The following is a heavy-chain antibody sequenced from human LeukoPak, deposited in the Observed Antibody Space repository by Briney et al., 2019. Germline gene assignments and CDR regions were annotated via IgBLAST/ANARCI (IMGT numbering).Heavy chain of an antibody. D-gene: IGHD3-10*01. CDR2: IYPEDSDT. J-gene: IGHJ4*02. CDR3: ANTYYYAGSFDY. CDR1: GYTFTTYW. V-gene: IGHV5-51*01. Sequence: GESLKISCKGSGYTFTTYWIGWVRQMPGKGLEWMGIIYPEDSDTKYNPSFQGQITISTDKYTNTAYLQWSSLKASDTAIYYCANTYYYAGSFDYWGLGTLVTVSS.